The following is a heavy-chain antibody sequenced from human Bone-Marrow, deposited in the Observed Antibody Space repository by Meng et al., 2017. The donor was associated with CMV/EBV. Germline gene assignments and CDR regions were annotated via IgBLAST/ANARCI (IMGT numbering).Heavy chain of an antibody. CDR2: IYYSGST. CDR1: GGSISSYY. D-gene: IGHD3/OR15-3a*01. Sequence: SETLSLTCTVSGGSISSYYWSWIRQPPGKGLEWIGYIYYSGSTNYNPSLKSRVTISVDTSKNQFSLKLSSVTAADTAVYYCARGTGYYTLFDYWGQGPLVTVSS. V-gene: IGHV4-59*01. CDR3: ARGTGYYTLFDY. J-gene: IGHJ4*02.